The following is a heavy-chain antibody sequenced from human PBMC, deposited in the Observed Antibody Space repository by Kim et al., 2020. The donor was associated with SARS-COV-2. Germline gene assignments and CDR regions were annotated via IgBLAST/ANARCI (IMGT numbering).Heavy chain of an antibody. J-gene: IGHJ4*02. V-gene: IGHV3-33*06. D-gene: IGHD3-10*01. CDR3: AKEQSYYGSGSSHFDY. Sequence: VKGRFTISRDNSKNTLYLQMNSLRAEDTAVYYCAKEQSYYGSGSSHFDYWGQGTLVTVSS.